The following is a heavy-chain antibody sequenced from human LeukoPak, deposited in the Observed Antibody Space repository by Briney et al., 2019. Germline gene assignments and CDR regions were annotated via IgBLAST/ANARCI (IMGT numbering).Heavy chain of an antibody. CDR1: GGSFSGYY. D-gene: IGHD2-21*01. V-gene: IGHV4-34*01. CDR3: ARGHMWWHAFDI. J-gene: IGHJ3*02. Sequence: KPSETLSLTCAVYGGSFSGYYWSWIRQPPGKGLEWIGEINHSGSTNYNPSLKSRVTISVDTSKNQFSLKLSSVTAADTAVYYCARGHMWWHAFDIWGQGTMVTVSS. CDR2: INHSGST.